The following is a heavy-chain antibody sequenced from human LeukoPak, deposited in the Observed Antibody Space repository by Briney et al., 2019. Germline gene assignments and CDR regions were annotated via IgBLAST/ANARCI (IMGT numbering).Heavy chain of an antibody. D-gene: IGHD6-6*01. CDR1: GYTFTGYY. CDR2: INPKSGDT. J-gene: IGHJ4*02. Sequence: ASVRVSCEPSGYTFTGYYIHWVRQAPGQGLEWMGWINPKSGDTNYAQKFQGRVTMTRDTSINTAYMELSRLRSDDTAVYYCARGRGQLVDYWGQETLVTVSS. V-gene: IGHV1-2*02. CDR3: ARGRGQLVDY.